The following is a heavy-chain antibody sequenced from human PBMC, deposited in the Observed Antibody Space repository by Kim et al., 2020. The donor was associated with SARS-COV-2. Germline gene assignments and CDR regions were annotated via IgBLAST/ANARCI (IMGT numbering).Heavy chain of an antibody. V-gene: IGHV3-74*01. D-gene: IGHD2-15*01. CDR3: ARERGASGCIYFDY. CDR1: GFTFSSYW. Sequence: GGSLRLSCAASGFTFSSYWMHWVRQAPGKGLVWVSCIDIGGSSIHYADSVKGRFTMSRDNAKNTVYLQMGSLRADDTAVYYCARERGASGCIYFDYWG. CDR2: IDIGGSSI. J-gene: IGHJ4*01.